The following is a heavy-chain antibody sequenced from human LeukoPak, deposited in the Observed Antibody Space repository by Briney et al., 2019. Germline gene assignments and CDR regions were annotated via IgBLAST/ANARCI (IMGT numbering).Heavy chain of an antibody. CDR3: AKDGFDYYDSSGYNYFDY. V-gene: IGHV3-21*04. D-gene: IGHD3-22*01. CDR1: GFSLTMHS. Sequence: GGSLRLSCAASGFSLTMHSMNWVRRAPGKGREWVSSISSSSSYIYYADSVKGRFTISRDNSKNTLYLQMNSLRAEDTAVYYCAKDGFDYYDSSGYNYFDYWGQGTLVTVSS. J-gene: IGHJ4*02. CDR2: ISSSSSYI.